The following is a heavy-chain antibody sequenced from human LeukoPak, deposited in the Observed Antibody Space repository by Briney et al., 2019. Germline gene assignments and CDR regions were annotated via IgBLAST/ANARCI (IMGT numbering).Heavy chain of an antibody. D-gene: IGHD3-10*01. Sequence: GGSLRLSCSASGINFWGSGMHWVRQRPGKGLEWVAFIRYDGSNKYYADSVKGRFTISRDNSKNTLYLQMNSLRAEDTAVYYCAKDKAYYYGSGSGEADYWGQGTLVTVSS. CDR1: GINFWGSG. V-gene: IGHV3-30*02. CDR2: IRYDGSNK. CDR3: AKDKAYYYGSGSGEADY. J-gene: IGHJ4*02.